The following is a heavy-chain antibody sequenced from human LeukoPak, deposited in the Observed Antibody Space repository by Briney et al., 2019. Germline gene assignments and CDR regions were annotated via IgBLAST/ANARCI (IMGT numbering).Heavy chain of an antibody. CDR1: GLTFNYYT. CDR2: ISRTGTTS. Sequence: PGGCLRLSWASSGLTFNYYTVSCVRQLPGQGQGWFSYISRTGTTSFYADSVKGRFTISRDNAKNSLYRQMNSLRSEDTGLYFCARDLGSGDHGLLVWGQGTLLTVSS. CDR3: ARDLGSGDHGLLV. J-gene: IGHJ4*02. D-gene: IGHD2-21*02. V-gene: IGHV3-48*01.